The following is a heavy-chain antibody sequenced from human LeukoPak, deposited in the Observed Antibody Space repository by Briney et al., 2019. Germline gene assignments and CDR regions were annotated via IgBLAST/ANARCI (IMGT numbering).Heavy chain of an antibody. Sequence: EGSLRLSCAAPGFTFSNYAMSWVRQAPGKGLEWVSVISGSGGTTYYADSLKGRFTISRDNSKNTLYLQMSSLRAEDTAVYYCAKECSGSYYSFDYWGQGTLVTVSS. CDR3: AKECSGSYYSFDY. V-gene: IGHV3-23*01. D-gene: IGHD1-26*01. CDR1: GFTFSNYA. CDR2: ISGSGGTT. J-gene: IGHJ4*02.